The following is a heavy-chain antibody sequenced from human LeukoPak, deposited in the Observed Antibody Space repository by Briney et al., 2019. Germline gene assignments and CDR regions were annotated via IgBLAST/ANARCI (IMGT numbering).Heavy chain of an antibody. Sequence: SETLSLTCTVSGGSISSSSYYWGWTRQPPGKGLEWIGSIYYSGSTYYNPSLKSRVTISVDTSKNQFSLKLSSVTAADTAVYYCARPGGYCSSTSCYELDYWGQGTLVTVSS. D-gene: IGHD2-2*01. CDR3: ARPGGYCSSTSCYELDY. CDR2: IYYSGST. J-gene: IGHJ4*02. CDR1: GGSISSSSYY. V-gene: IGHV4-39*01.